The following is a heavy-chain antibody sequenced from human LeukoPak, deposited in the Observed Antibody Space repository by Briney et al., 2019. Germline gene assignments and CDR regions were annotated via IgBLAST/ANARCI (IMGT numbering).Heavy chain of an antibody. J-gene: IGHJ4*02. D-gene: IGHD2-21*01. Sequence: SETLSLTCAVSGYSISSGYYWGWIRPPPGKGLEWIGSIYHSGSTYYNPSLKSRVTISVDTSKNQFSLKLSSVTAADTAVYYCARARDSLDYWGQGTLVTVSS. V-gene: IGHV4-38-2*01. CDR2: IYHSGST. CDR3: ARARDSLDY. CDR1: GYSISSGYY.